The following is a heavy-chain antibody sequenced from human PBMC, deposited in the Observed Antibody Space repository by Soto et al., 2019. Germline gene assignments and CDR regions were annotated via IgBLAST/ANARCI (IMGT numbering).Heavy chain of an antibody. Sequence: PGESLKISCQGSEYSFTSYWIGWVRQMPGKGLEWMGIIYPGDSDTRYSPSFQGQVTISADKSISTAYLQWSSLKASDTAMYYCARQSKLEVGATNFDYWGQGTLVTVSS. V-gene: IGHV5-51*01. D-gene: IGHD1-26*01. J-gene: IGHJ4*02. CDR1: EYSFTSYW. CDR2: IYPGDSDT. CDR3: ARQSKLEVGATNFDY.